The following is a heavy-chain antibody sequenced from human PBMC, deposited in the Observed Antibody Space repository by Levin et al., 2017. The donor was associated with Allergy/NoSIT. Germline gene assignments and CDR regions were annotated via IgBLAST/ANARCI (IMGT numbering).Heavy chain of an antibody. CDR3: AKEIEVGAYYGMDV. CDR1: GFTFSSYG. V-gene: IGHV3-30*18. J-gene: IGHJ6*02. D-gene: IGHD1-26*01. CDR2: ISYDGSNI. Sequence: PGGSLRLSCAASGFTFSSYGMHWVRQAPGKGLQWVALISYDGSNIYYADSVKGRFTISRDDSKNTLYLQMNSLRAEDTAFYYCAKEIEVGAYYGMDVWGQGTTVTVS.